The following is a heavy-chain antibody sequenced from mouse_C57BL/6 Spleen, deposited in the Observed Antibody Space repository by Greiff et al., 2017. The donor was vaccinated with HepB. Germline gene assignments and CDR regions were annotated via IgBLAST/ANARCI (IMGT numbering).Heavy chain of an antibody. CDR2: ISDGGSYT. CDR1: GFTFSSYA. D-gene: IGHD1-1*01. CDR3: ARDNYGSYMDY. J-gene: IGHJ4*01. V-gene: IGHV5-4*01. Sequence: EVQLVESGGGLVKPGGSLKLSCAASGFTFSSYAMSWVRQTPEKRLEWVATISDGGSYTYYPDNVKGRFTISRDNAKNNLYLQMSHLKSEDTAMYYCARDNYGSYMDYWGQGTSVTVSS.